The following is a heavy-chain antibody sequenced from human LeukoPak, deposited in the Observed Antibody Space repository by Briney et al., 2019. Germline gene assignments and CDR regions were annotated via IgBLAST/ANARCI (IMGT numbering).Heavy chain of an antibody. Sequence: GGSLRLSCAASGFTFSSYGMHWVRQAPGKGLEWVSGISWNSGSIGYADSVKGRFTISRDNAKNSLYLQMNSLRAEDMALYYCAKGFYGDYVSGFDYWGQGTLVTVSS. D-gene: IGHD4-17*01. V-gene: IGHV3-9*03. J-gene: IGHJ4*02. CDR3: AKGFYGDYVSGFDY. CDR1: GFTFSSYG. CDR2: ISWNSGSI.